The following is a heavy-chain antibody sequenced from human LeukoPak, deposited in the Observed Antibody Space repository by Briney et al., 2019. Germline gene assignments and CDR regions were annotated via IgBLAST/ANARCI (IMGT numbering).Heavy chain of an antibody. Sequence: GGSLRLSCAASGFTFSSYAMSWVRQAPGKGLEWVSAISGSGGSTYYADSVKGRFTISRDNSKNTLYLQMNSLGAEDTAVYYCARDYYDFWSGAYYYYMDVWGKGTTVTVSS. J-gene: IGHJ6*03. CDR3: ARDYYDFWSGAYYYYMDV. D-gene: IGHD3-3*01. CDR1: GFTFSSYA. CDR2: ISGSGGST. V-gene: IGHV3-23*01.